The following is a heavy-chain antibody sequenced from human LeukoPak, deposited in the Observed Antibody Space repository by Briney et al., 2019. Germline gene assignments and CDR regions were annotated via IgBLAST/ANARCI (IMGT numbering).Heavy chain of an antibody. CDR2: INHGGST. CDR3: ARVMRQWLRPYYFDY. CDR1: GGSFSGYY. D-gene: IGHD5-12*01. V-gene: IGHV4-34*01. J-gene: IGHJ4*02. Sequence: PSETLSLTCAVYGGSFSGYYWSWIRQPPGKGLEWIGEINHGGSTNYNPSLKSRVTISVDTSKNQFSLKLSSVTAADTAVYYCARVMRQWLRPYYFDYWGQGTLVTVSS.